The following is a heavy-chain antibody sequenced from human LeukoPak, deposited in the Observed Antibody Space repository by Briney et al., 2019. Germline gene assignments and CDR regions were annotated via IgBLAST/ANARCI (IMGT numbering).Heavy chain of an antibody. CDR1: GFTFDDYG. CDR3: ARGGGSGSSLVVWYFDL. Sequence: GGSLRLSCAASGFTFDDYGMSWVRQAPGKGLEWVSGINWNGGSTGYADSVKGRFTISRDDAKNSLYLQMNSLRAEDTALYYCARGGGSGSSLVVWYFDLWGRGTLVTVSS. CDR2: INWNGGST. J-gene: IGHJ2*01. V-gene: IGHV3-20*04. D-gene: IGHD3-10*01.